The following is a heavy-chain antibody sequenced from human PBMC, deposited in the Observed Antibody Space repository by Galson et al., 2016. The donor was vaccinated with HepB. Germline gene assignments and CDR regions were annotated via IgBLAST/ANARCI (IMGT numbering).Heavy chain of an antibody. J-gene: IGHJ4*02. V-gene: IGHV3-7*03. CDR2: INRTGTDK. CDR1: GFTFSSYW. D-gene: IGHD2-15*01. CDR3: ARELSSPEIVTHYFDY. Sequence: SLRLSCAASGFTFSSYWISWVRQAPGKGLEWVANINRTGTDKYYVDSVKGRFTISRDNAKNSLYLQMNSLRAEDTAVYSCARELSSPEIVTHYFDYWGQGTLVTVSS.